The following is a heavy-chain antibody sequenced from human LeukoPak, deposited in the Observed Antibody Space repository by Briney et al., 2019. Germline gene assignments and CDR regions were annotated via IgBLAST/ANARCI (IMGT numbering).Heavy chain of an antibody. CDR2: IYYSENT. CDR3: ARHATYCDSSGYSRFDD. J-gene: IGHJ4*02. CDR1: GGSISAGYYY. Sequence: SEPLSLTCNVSGGSISAGYYYWGWIRKPPGKGLECIGTIYYSENTYYNPSLKSRVTISVDTSKNQFSLRLSSVTAADTAVYYCARHATYCDSSGYSRFDDWGQGTLVSVSS. V-gene: IGHV4-39*01. D-gene: IGHD3-22*01.